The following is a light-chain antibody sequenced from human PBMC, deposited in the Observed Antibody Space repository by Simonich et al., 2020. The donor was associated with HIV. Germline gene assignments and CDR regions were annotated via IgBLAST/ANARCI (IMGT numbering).Light chain of an antibody. Sequence: DIVMTQSPDSLAVSLGERATINCKSSQSVLYSSNNKYILAWDQQKPGQPPKLIIYRASTRESGVPDRFSGSGSGTDFTLTISSLQAEDVAVYYCQQYYSTPYTFGQGTKLEIK. CDR1: QSVLYSSNNKYI. CDR3: QQYYSTPYT. J-gene: IGKJ2*01. V-gene: IGKV4-1*01. CDR2: RAS.